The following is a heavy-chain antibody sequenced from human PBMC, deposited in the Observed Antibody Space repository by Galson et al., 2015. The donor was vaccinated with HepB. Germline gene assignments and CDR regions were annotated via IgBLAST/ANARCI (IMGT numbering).Heavy chain of an antibody. CDR3: ARKNGGNYPYDY. V-gene: IGHV3-23*01. CDR1: GFTFSTYA. Sequence: SLRLSCAASGFTFSTYAMSWVRQAPRKGLEWVSVISVGAGGITYYADSVKGRFTISRDNSKNTLYLQMNSLRAEDTAVYYCARKNGGNYPYDYWGQGTLVTVSS. D-gene: IGHD4/OR15-4a*01. CDR2: ISVGAGGIT. J-gene: IGHJ4*02.